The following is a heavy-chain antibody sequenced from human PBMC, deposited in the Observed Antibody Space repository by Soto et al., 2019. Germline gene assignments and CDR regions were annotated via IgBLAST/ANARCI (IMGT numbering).Heavy chain of an antibody. J-gene: IGHJ4*02. CDR1: GFTFSSYA. V-gene: IGHV3-23*01. Sequence: GGSLRLSCAASGFTFSSYAMSWVRQAPGKGLEWVSPISGSGGSTYYADSVKGRFTISRDNSKNTLYLQMNSLRAEDTAVYYCAKDSRIGDYGRYYFDYWGQGTLVTVSS. D-gene: IGHD4-17*01. CDR3: AKDSRIGDYGRYYFDY. CDR2: ISGSGGST.